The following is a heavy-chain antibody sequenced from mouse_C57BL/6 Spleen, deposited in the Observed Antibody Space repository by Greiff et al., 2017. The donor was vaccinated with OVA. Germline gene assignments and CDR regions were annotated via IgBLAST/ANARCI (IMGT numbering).Heavy chain of an antibody. CDR2: INPYNGGT. V-gene: IGHV1-19*01. D-gene: IGHD2-1*01. CDR3: ASGLYYVNYEYAMDY. Sequence: EVQLQQSGPVLVKPGASVKMSCKASGYTFTDYYMNWVKQSHGKSLEWIGVINPYNGGTSYKQKFKGKATLTVDKSSSTAYMELNSLTSEYSAVYYCASGLYYVNYEYAMDYWGQGTSVTVSS. CDR1: GYTFTDYY. J-gene: IGHJ4*01.